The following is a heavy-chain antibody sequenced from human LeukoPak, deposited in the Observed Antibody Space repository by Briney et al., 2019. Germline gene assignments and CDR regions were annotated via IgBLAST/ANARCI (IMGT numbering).Heavy chain of an antibody. V-gene: IGHV4-30-2*01. CDR1: GGSISSGGYS. CDR3: ARAGQGGDNSGFDP. Sequence: TSETLSLTCAVSGGSISSGGYSWRWIRQPPGKGLEWIGYIYHSGSTYYNPSLKSRVTISVDRSKNQFSLKLSSVTAADTAVYYCARAGQGGDNSGFDPWGQGTLVTVSS. J-gene: IGHJ5*02. CDR2: IYHSGST. D-gene: IGHD4-11*01.